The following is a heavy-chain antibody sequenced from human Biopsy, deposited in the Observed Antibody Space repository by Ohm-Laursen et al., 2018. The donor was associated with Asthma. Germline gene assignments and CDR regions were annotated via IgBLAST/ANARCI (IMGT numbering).Heavy chain of an antibody. CDR2: IIPIFDST. D-gene: IGHD3-16*01. J-gene: IGHJ5*02. V-gene: IGHV1-69*13. CDR1: GGTFSTYG. CDR3: ARDRRQSSSGEDWFDP. Sequence: SVKVSCKASGGTFSTYGINWVRQAPGQGLEWMGTIIPIFDSTKYAQKFQDRVTIIADESTGTASLELRSLRSEDTAVYYCARDRRQSSSGEDWFDPWGQGTQVTVSS.